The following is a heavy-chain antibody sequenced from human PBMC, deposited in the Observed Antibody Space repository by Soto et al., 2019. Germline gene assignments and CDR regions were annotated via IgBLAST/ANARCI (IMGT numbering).Heavy chain of an antibody. D-gene: IGHD3-22*01. V-gene: IGHV1-58*01. Sequence: SVKVSCKASGFTFTSSAVQWVRQALGQRLEWIGWIVVGSGNTNYAQKFQERVTITRDMSTSTAYMELSSLRSEDTAVYYCAADPGDSSGYYYEFEYWGQGTLVSVSS. CDR2: IVVGSGNT. CDR3: AADPGDSSGYYYEFEY. CDR1: GFTFTSSA. J-gene: IGHJ4*02.